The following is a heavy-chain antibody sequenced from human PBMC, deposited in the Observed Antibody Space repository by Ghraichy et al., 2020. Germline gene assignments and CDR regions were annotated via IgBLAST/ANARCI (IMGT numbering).Heavy chain of an antibody. CDR2: IWNDGSNK. Sequence: GGSLRLSCAASGFTFSYYGMHWVRQAPGKGLEWVALIWNDGSNKYYADSVKGRLTISRDNSKNTLYLEMSNLSAEDTAVYFCGRAESRRCIDYWGQGTLVTVSS. CDR3: GRAESRRCIDY. J-gene: IGHJ4*02. V-gene: IGHV3-33*01. CDR1: GFTFSYYG. D-gene: IGHD4/OR15-4a*01.